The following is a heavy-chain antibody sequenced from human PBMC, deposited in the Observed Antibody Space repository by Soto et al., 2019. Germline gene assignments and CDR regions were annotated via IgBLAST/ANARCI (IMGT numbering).Heavy chain of an antibody. J-gene: IGHJ2*01. D-gene: IGHD2-8*01. CDR3: AKDNGPPGTRDWYFDL. CDR1: GFTFRSYA. CDR2: ISSTGGST. Sequence: EVQLLESGGGLVQPGGSLRLSCAASGFTFRSYAMSWVRLAPGKGLEWVSGISSTGGSTYCADSVKGRFTISRDNSKNTLYLQMNSLRAEDTALYYCAKDNGPPGTRDWYFDLWGRGTLVTVSS. V-gene: IGHV3-23*01.